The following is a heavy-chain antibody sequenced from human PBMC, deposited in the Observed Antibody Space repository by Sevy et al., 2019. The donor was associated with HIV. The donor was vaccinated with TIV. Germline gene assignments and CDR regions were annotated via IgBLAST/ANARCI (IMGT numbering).Heavy chain of an antibody. CDR1: GGSIRSVYW. CDR3: ARGGETPRGFDP. J-gene: IGHJ5*02. CDR2: IYHRGYT. Sequence: SETLSLTCAVSGGSIRSVYWWHWVRQPPGKGLEWIGEIYHRGYTNYNPSLKSRATISVDNFKNQFSLNLYSMTAADTAVYYCARGGETPRGFDPWGQGSLVTVSS. V-gene: IGHV4-4*02. D-gene: IGHD3-16*01.